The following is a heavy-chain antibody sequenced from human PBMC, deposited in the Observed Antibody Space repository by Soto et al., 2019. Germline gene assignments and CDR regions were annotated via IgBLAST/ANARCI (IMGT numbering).Heavy chain of an antibody. Sequence: LRLSCAASGFTFSNYGMHWVRQAPDKGLEWVAIIWYDGSNKYYADSVKGRFTISRDNSKNTVYLQMNSLRAEDTAMYFCAAGEPLNYRGQGTLVTVSS. CDR3: AAGEPLNY. D-gene: IGHD3-10*01. V-gene: IGHV3-33*01. CDR2: IWYDGSNK. CDR1: GFTFSNYG. J-gene: IGHJ4*02.